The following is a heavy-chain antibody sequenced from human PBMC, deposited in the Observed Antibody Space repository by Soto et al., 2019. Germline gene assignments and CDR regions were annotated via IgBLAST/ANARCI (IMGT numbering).Heavy chain of an antibody. D-gene: IGHD6-13*01. J-gene: IGHJ6*02. V-gene: IGHV1-3*01. CDR2: INAGDGNT. CDR1: GYTFTSNA. Sequence: ASVKVSCKASGYTFTSNAMHWVRQAPGQRLEWMGWINAGDGNTKYSQKFQGRVTITRDTSASTAYMELSSLRSEDTAVYYCAGGAVIAAAGREYYYYGMDVWGQGTTVTVSS. CDR3: AGGAVIAAAGREYYYYGMDV.